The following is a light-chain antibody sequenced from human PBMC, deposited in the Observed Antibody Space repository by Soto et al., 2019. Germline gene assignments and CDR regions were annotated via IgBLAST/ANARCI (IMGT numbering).Light chain of an antibody. CDR1: SSDVGGYDF. CDR3: SSYRNNTTNLV. J-gene: IGLJ2*01. CDR2: DVS. Sequence: QSALTQPASVSGSPGQSITISCTGTSSDVGGYDFVSWYQQHPGKAPKLMIYDVSNRPSGVSNRFSGSKSGNTASLTISGLQAEDESHYYCSSYRNNTTNLVFGGGTKVTVL. V-gene: IGLV2-14*03.